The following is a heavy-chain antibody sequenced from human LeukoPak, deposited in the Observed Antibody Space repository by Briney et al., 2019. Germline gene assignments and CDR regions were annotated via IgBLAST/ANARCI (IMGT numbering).Heavy chain of an antibody. CDR3: ARDSGEWFGEVLGDY. J-gene: IGHJ4*02. Sequence: GGSLRLSCAASEFTFSRHWMSWVRQAPGQGLEWVASINQGGSAIRYVDSVKGRFIISRDNAKNSLSLQMNSLRAEDTAMYYCARDSGEWFGEVLGDYWGQGTLVTVSS. CDR2: INQGGSAI. CDR1: EFTFSRHW. D-gene: IGHD3-10*01. V-gene: IGHV3-7*01.